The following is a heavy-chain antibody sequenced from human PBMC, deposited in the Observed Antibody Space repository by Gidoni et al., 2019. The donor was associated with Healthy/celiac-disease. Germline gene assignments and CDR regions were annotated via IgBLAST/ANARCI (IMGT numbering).Heavy chain of an antibody. CDR3: ARSNYDFWSGYQGAFDI. CDR2: ISYDGSNK. CDR1: GFTFSSSA. V-gene: IGHV3-30-3*01. Sequence: QVQLVESGGGVVQPGRSLRLSCAASGFTFSSSAMHGVRQAPGKGLEWVAVISYDGSNKYYADSVKGRFTISRDNSKNTLYLQMNSLRAEDTAVYYCARSNYDFWSGYQGAFDIWGQGTMVTVSS. D-gene: IGHD3-3*01. J-gene: IGHJ3*02.